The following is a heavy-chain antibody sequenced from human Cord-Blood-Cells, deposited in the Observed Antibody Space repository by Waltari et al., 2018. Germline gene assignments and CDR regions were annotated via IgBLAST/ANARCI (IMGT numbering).Heavy chain of an antibody. CDR1: GFTLSSYG. CDR3: ARDLVGVAFDY. CDR2: IKQDGSEK. Sequence: EVQLVESGGGLVQPGWSLRPSWAAYGFTLSSYGIIWVRPAPGKGLEGVGNIKQDGSEKYYVDSVKGRFTISRDNAKNSLYLQMNSLRAEDTAVYYCARDLVGVAFDYWGQGTLVTVSS. V-gene: IGHV3-7*01. D-gene: IGHD1-26*01. J-gene: IGHJ4*02.